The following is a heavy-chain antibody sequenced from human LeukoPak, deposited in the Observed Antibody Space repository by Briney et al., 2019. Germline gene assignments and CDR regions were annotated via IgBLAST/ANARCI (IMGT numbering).Heavy chain of an antibody. CDR3: TTAVSYDSSGYYFQH. D-gene: IGHD3-22*01. Sequence: GGSLRLSCAASGFTFSNYGLSWVRQAPGKGLEWVSGITGSGGSTYYADSVKGRFTISRDNSKNTLYLQMNSLRAEDTAVYYCTTAVSYDSSGYYFQHWGQGTLVTVSS. J-gene: IGHJ1*01. CDR2: ITGSGGST. V-gene: IGHV3-23*01. CDR1: GFTFSNYG.